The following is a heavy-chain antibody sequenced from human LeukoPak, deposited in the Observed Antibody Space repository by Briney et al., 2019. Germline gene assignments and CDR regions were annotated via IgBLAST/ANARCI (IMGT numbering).Heavy chain of an antibody. CDR1: GGSISSSNW. CDR2: VYYTGAS. V-gene: IGHV4-4*02. Sequence: SGTLSLTCAVSGGSISSSNWWSWVRQPPGKGLEWLGSVYYTGASYYNPSLKSRVTISIDTSKNHFSLNLTSVTAADTAVYYCARGAPPQNWGQGALVTVSS. CDR3: ARGAPPQN. J-gene: IGHJ4*02.